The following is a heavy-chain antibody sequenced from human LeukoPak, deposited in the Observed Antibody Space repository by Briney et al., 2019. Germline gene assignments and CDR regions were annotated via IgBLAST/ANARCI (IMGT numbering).Heavy chain of an antibody. Sequence: SETLSLTCTVSGGSISSSSYYWGWIRQPPGKGLEWIGSIYYSGSTYYNPSLKSRVTISVDMSKNQFSLKLSSVTAADTAVYYCARVPAYYYDSSGYDYWGQGTLVTVSS. D-gene: IGHD3-22*01. V-gene: IGHV4-39*07. CDR2: IYYSGST. J-gene: IGHJ4*02. CDR3: ARVPAYYYDSSGYDY. CDR1: GGSISSSSYY.